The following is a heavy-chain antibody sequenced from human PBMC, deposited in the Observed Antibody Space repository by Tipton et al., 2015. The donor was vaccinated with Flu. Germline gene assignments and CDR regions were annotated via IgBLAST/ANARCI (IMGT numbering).Heavy chain of an antibody. CDR1: GDSIGSPYF. D-gene: IGHD3-10*01. J-gene: IGHJ4*02. CDR2: VHQTGST. V-gene: IGHV4-38-2*01. Sequence: TLSLTCSVSGDSIGSPYFWGWIRQPPGKGLEWIGNVHQTGSTYYNPSLKSRVTISVDTAKNQFSQRLSSVTAADTAVYYCARSTYYYGSGSSDYWGQGTLVTVSS. CDR3: ARSTYYYGSGSSDY.